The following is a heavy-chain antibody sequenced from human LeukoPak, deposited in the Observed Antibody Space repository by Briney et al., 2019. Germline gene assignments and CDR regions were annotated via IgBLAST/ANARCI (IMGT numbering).Heavy chain of an antibody. CDR2: IKQDGSEK. CDR1: GFTFSSYN. CDR3: AGRQVRGISD. D-gene: IGHD3-10*01. J-gene: IGHJ4*02. V-gene: IGHV3-7*01. Sequence: GGSLRLSCAASGFTFSSYNMSWVRQAPGKGLEWVANIKQDGSEKYYVDSVKGRFTISRDNAKNSLYLQMNSLRAEDTAVYYCAGRQVRGISDWGQGTLVTVSS.